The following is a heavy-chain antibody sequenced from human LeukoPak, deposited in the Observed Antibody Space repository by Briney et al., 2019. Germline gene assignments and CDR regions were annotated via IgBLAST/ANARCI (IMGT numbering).Heavy chain of an antibody. J-gene: IGHJ6*03. CDR2: IIPIFGTA. CDR1: GGTFSSYA. D-gene: IGHD2-15*01. Sequence: ASVKVSCKASGGTFSSYAISWVRQAPGQGLEWMGVIIPIFGTANYAQKFQGRVTITADESTSTAYMELSSLRSEDTAVYYCARGAAANCSGGSCYEIYYYYYYMDVWGKGTTVTVSS. V-gene: IGHV1-69*13. CDR3: ARGAAANCSGGSCYEIYYYYYYMDV.